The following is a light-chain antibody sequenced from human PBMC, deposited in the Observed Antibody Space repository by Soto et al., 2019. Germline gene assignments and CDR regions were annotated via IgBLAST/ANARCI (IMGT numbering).Light chain of an antibody. CDR3: QQYNSYPRT. CDR1: QGINKL. CDR2: ATS. J-gene: IGKJ5*01. Sequence: DIQMTQSPSSLSASVGDRVTITCRASQGINKLLAWYQQKPGKAPRSLIKATSTVQSGVPSRFSGSGSETDFTLTISRLQPEDFATYYCQQYNSYPRTFGQGTRLEN. V-gene: IGKV1-16*01.